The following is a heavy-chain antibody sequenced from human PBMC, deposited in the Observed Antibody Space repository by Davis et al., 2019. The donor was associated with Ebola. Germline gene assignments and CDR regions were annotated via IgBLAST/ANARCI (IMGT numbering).Heavy chain of an antibody. D-gene: IGHD3-22*01. V-gene: IGHV1-18*01. CDR2: ISAYNGNT. Sequence: ASVKASCKASGYTFTSYGISWVRQAPGQGLEWMGWISAYNGNTNYAQKLQGRVTMTTDTSTSTAYMELRSLRSDDTAVYYCARDSSPYYYDSSGYYRKGVHDYWGQGTLVTVSS. CDR1: GYTFTSYG. CDR3: ARDSSPYYYDSSGYYRKGVHDY. J-gene: IGHJ4*02.